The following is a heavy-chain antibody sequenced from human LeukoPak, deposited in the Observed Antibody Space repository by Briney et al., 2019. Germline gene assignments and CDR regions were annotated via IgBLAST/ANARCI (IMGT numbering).Heavy chain of an antibody. CDR1: GGSISSSSYY. J-gene: IGHJ5*02. Sequence: PSETLSLTCTVSGGSISSSSYYWGWIRQPPGKGLEWIGSIYYSGSTYYNPSLKSRVTISVDTSKNQFSLKLSSVTAADTAVYYCARGEGGWYEYNWFDPWGQGTLVTVSS. D-gene: IGHD6-19*01. V-gene: IGHV4-39*07. CDR2: IYYSGST. CDR3: ARGEGGWYEYNWFDP.